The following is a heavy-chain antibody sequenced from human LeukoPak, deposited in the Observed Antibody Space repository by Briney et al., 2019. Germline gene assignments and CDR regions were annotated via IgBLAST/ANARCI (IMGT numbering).Heavy chain of an antibody. V-gene: IGHV3-21*01. CDR2: ISSSSSYI. J-gene: IGHJ4*02. D-gene: IGHD3-3*01. Sequence: PGGSLRLSCAASGFTFSSYSMNWVRQAPGKGLEWVSSISSSSSYIYYADSVKGRFTISRDNAKNSLYLQMNSLRAEDTAAYYCARDHDFWRGYFDYWGQGTLVTVSS. CDR1: GFTFSSYS. CDR3: ARDHDFWRGYFDY.